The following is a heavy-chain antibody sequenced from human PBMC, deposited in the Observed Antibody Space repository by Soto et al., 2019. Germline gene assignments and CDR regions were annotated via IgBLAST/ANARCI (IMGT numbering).Heavy chain of an antibody. J-gene: IGHJ3*02. D-gene: IGHD6-13*01. CDR2: IYWDDDK. CDR1: GFSLSTSGVG. CDR3: AHRRADSSSWYSANDAFDI. Sequence: QITLKESGPTLVKPTQTLTLTCTFSGFSLSTSGVGVGWIRQPPGKALEWLALIYWDDDKRYSPSLKSRLTTTKATPKNQVVLTMTNMDPVDTATYYCAHRRADSSSWYSANDAFDIWGQGTMVTVSS. V-gene: IGHV2-5*02.